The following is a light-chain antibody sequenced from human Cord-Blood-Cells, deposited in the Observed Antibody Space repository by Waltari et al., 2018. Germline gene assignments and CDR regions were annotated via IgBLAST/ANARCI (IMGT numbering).Light chain of an antibody. CDR2: KDS. V-gene: IGLV3-27*01. J-gene: IGLJ2*01. Sequence: SYELTQPPSVSVSPGQTARLTCSGDLLATKYARWFQQKPGQAPVLVIYKDSERPSGIPERFSGASSGTTVTLTISGAQVEDEADYYCYSAADNNLVFGGGTKLTVL. CDR3: YSAADNNLV. CDR1: LLATKY.